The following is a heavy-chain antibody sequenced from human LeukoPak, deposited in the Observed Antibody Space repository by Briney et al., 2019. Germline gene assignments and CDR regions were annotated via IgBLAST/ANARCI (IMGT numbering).Heavy chain of an antibody. CDR1: GFTFSSYG. V-gene: IGHV3-30*02. CDR3: AKVDYGDYWYYFDY. Sequence: PGGSLRLSCAASGFTFSSYGMHWVRQAPGKGLEWVAFMRYDGSNKYYADSVKGRFTISRDNSKNTLYLQMNSLRAEDTAVYYCAKVDYGDYWYYFDYWGQGTLVTVSS. J-gene: IGHJ4*02. D-gene: IGHD4-17*01. CDR2: MRYDGSNK.